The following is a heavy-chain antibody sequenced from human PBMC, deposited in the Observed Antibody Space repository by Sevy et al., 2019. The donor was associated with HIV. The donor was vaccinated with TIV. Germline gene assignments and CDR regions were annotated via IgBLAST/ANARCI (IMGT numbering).Heavy chain of an antibody. Sequence: GGSLRLSCAASGFTFSSYGMHWVRQAPGKGLEWVAVIWYDGSNKYYADSVKGRFTISRDNSKNTLYLQMNSLRAEDTAVYYCARKTDVVPFDYWGQGTLVTVSS. CDR2: IWYDGSNK. J-gene: IGHJ4*02. CDR3: ARKTDVVPFDY. D-gene: IGHD3-10*01. V-gene: IGHV3-33*08. CDR1: GFTFSSYG.